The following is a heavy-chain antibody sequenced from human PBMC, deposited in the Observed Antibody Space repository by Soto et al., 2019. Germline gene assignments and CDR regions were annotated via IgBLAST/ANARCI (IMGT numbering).Heavy chain of an antibody. V-gene: IGHV5-51*01. Sequence: GESLKISCKVSGYSLTSYWIGWVRQMPGKGLEWMGIIYPGDSDTRYSPSFQGQVTISADKSISTAYLQWSSLKASDTAMYYCARAQGYSSSWYSTGYYYYGMDVWGQGTTVTVSS. CDR2: IYPGDSDT. CDR1: GYSLTSYW. J-gene: IGHJ6*02. D-gene: IGHD6-13*01. CDR3: ARAQGYSSSWYSTGYYYYGMDV.